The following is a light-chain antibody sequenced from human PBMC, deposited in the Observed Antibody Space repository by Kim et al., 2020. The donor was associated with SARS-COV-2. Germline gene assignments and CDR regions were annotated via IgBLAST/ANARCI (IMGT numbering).Light chain of an antibody. CDR2: DTF. J-gene: IGKJ4*01. CDR1: QSVRNN. Sequence: EIMMTQSPATLSVSPGEAASLSCRASQSVRNNLAWYQHKPGQAPRLLMYDTFKRATGIPDRFRGTGSGTEFTLTISSLQSEDFAIYYCQQYNDWPRTFGGGTKVDIK. CDR3: QQYNDWPRT. V-gene: IGKV3-15*01.